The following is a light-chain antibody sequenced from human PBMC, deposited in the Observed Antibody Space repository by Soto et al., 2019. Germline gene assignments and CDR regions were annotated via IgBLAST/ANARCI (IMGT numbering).Light chain of an antibody. CDR3: QQYDGFPLT. V-gene: IGKV1-33*01. CDR1: RAISDW. Sequence: DIQMTQSPSTLSASLGDRVTITCRASRAISDWLAWYQQRPGKAPKLLISAASTLEPGVPSRFTGGGSGTHFTFTISSVQPEDTAIYYCQQYDGFPLTFGPGTTVGIK. J-gene: IGKJ3*01. CDR2: AAS.